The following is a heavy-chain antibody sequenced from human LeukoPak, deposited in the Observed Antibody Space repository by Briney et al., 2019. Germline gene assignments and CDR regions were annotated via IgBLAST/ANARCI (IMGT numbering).Heavy chain of an antibody. CDR1: GFTFSDYA. Sequence: GGSLRLSCAASGFTFSDYAMSWVRQAPEKGLEWVSTISHVGGTYYADSVRGRFTISRDDSKNTLYLQMNSLRPEDTAVYYCARWIAVAGEDHGLDVWGQGTTVTVSS. V-gene: IGHV3-23*01. CDR2: ISHVGGT. J-gene: IGHJ6*02. CDR3: ARWIAVAGEDHGLDV. D-gene: IGHD6-19*01.